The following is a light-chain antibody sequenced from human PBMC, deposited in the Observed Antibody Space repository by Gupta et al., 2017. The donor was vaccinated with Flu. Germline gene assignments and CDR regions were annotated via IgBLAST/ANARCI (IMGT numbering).Light chain of an antibody. Sequence: QSVLTQPPSLSAAPGQSVTISCSGSSSNIGNTYVSWYQQLPGTAPKLLIYENNKRPSGIPDRFSGSKSGTSAALGITGLQTGDEADYYCGTWDGSLSTDVFGTGTKVTVL. CDR3: GTWDGSLSTDV. CDR2: ENN. J-gene: IGLJ1*01. CDR1: SSNIGNTY. V-gene: IGLV1-51*02.